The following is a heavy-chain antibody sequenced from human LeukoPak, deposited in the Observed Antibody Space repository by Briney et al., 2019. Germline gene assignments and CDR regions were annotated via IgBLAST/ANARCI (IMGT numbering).Heavy chain of an antibody. Sequence: PGRSLRLSCAASGFTFSSYGMHWVRQAPGKGLEWVAVISYDGGNKYYADSVKGRFTISRDNSKNTLYLQMNSLRAEDTAVYYCAKDGSSSGGFDPWGQGTLVTVSS. J-gene: IGHJ5*02. D-gene: IGHD6-13*01. CDR2: ISYDGGNK. V-gene: IGHV3-30*18. CDR3: AKDGSSSGGFDP. CDR1: GFTFSSYG.